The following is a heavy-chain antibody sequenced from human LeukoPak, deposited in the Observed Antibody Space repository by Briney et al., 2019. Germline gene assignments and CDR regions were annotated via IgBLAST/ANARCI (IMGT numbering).Heavy chain of an antibody. D-gene: IGHD3-10*01. CDR3: ARIPRFGELSSDY. J-gene: IGHJ4*02. CDR2: INPNSGGT. V-gene: IGHV1-2*02. Sequence: ASVKVSCKASGYTFTGYYMHWVRQAPGQGLEWMGWINPNSGGTNYAQKFQGRVTMTRDTSISTAYMELSRLRSDDTAVYDCARIPRFGELSSDYWGQGTLVTVSS. CDR1: GYTFTGYY.